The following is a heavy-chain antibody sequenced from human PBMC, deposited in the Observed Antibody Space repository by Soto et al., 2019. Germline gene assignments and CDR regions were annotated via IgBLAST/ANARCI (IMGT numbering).Heavy chain of an antibody. D-gene: IGHD6-25*01. CDR1: GFSVSDNY. J-gene: IGHJ3*02. CDR2: IYRGDAT. Sequence: GGSLRLSCAVSGFSVSDNYMSWVRQAPGKGLECVSVIYRGDATHYADSVKGRFTISRDNSKNTVYLQMNSLRAEDTAVYYCARDRSDSSRADSFDIWGQGIMVTVSS. V-gene: IGHV3-53*01. CDR3: ARDRSDSSRADSFDI.